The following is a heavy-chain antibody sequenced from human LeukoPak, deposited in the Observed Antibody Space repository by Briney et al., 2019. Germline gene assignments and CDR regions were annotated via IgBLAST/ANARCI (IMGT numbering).Heavy chain of an antibody. V-gene: IGHV4-59*01. CDR2: IYYSGST. D-gene: IGHD4-17*01. CDR1: GGSISSYY. Sequence: SETLSLTCTVSGGSISSYYWSWIRQPPGKGLEWIGYIYYSGSTNYNPSLKSRVTISVDTSKNQFSLKLSSVTAADTAVYYCARSYGARVAPDYWGQGTLVTVPS. J-gene: IGHJ4*02. CDR3: ARSYGARVAPDY.